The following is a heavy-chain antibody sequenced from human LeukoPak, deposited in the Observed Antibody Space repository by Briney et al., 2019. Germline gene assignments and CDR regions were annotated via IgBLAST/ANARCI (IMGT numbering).Heavy chain of an antibody. J-gene: IGHJ3*02. CDR2: ISYDGSNK. CDR1: GFTFSSYA. V-gene: IGHV3-30-3*01. Sequence: GGSLRLSCAASGFTFSSYAMHWVRQAPGKGLEWVAVISYDGSNKYYADSVKGRFTISRDNSKNTLYLQTNSLRAEDTAVYYCARDDYGDCKAFDIWGQGTMVTVSS. CDR3: ARDDYGDCKAFDI. D-gene: IGHD4-17*01.